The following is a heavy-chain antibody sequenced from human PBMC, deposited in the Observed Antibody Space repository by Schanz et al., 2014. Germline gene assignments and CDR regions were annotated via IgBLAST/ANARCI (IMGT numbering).Heavy chain of an antibody. D-gene: IGHD2-21*01. CDR1: GGTFSTYP. V-gene: IGHV1-69*04. CDR3: ARDRLECGAECYSVEVFEI. Sequence: QVQLVQSGAEVKKPGSSMKVSCKASGGTFSTYPINWLRQAPGQGLEWMGRIIPILGIPNYAQKFQGRVTFTADKSTSTAYMELSSLKSEDTAVYYCARDRLECGAECYSVEVFEIWGQGTLVIVSS. CDR2: IIPILGIP. J-gene: IGHJ4*02.